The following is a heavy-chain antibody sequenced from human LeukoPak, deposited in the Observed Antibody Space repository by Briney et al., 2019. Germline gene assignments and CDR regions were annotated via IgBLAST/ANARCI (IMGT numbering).Heavy chain of an antibody. J-gene: IGHJ6*03. Sequence: PSETLSLTCTVSDGSISNYYWSWIRQPPGKGLEWIGYIYTSGSTNYNPSLKSRVTISVDTSKNQFSLRLTSVTAADTAVYYCAKFGTYPVHVSYSYYFLDVWGKGTTVTVSS. CDR2: IYTSGST. CDR1: DGSISNYY. CDR3: AKFGTYPVHVSYSYYFLDV. V-gene: IGHV4-4*09. D-gene: IGHD1-26*01.